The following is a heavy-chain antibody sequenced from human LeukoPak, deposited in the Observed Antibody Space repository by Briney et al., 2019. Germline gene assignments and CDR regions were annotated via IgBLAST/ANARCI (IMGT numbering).Heavy chain of an antibody. D-gene: IGHD1-26*01. Sequence: SETLSLTCTVSGGSISSYYWSWIRQPPGKILGWIGDIYYSGSTNYNPSLKSRVTISVDTSKNQFSLSLSSVTAADTAVYYSARLASGSYGPLTPFDYWGQGTLVTVSS. V-gene: IGHV4-59*08. CDR3: ARLASGSYGPLTPFDY. CDR2: IYYSGST. CDR1: GGSISSYY. J-gene: IGHJ4*02.